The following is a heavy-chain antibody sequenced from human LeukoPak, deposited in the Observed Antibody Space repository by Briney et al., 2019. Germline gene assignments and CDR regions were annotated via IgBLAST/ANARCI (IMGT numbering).Heavy chain of an antibody. Sequence: GGSLRLSCAASGFTVSSNYMSWVRQAPGKGLEWVSVIYSGGSPYYADSVKGRFTISRDNSKNTLYLQMNSLRAEDTAVYYCARDSRSLDAFDIWGQGTMVTVSS. D-gene: IGHD3-10*01. CDR1: GFTVSSNY. CDR2: IYSGGSP. J-gene: IGHJ3*02. V-gene: IGHV3-53*01. CDR3: ARDSRSLDAFDI.